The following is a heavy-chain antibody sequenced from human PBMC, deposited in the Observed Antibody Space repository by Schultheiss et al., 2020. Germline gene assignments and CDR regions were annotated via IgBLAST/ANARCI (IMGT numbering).Heavy chain of an antibody. J-gene: IGHJ4*02. D-gene: IGHD6-19*01. CDR3: AREPQWLLTRANFDY. Sequence: GGSLRLSCAASGFTFSSYAMHWVRQAPGKGLEWVAVISYDGSNKYYADSVKGRFTISRDNSKNTLYLQMNSLRAEDTAVYYCAREPQWLLTRANFDYWGQGTLVTVSS. CDR1: GFTFSSYA. V-gene: IGHV3-30-3*01. CDR2: ISYDGSNK.